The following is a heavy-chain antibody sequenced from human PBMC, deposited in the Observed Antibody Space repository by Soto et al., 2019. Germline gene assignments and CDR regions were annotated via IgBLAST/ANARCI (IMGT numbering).Heavy chain of an antibody. CDR2: ISGGGNDR. CDR3: AKATATGGGAFDI. Sequence: GGSLRLSCAASGFPFSSYAMSWVRQTPEKELEWVAGISGGGNDRYYADSVKGRFTISRDSSQNTVYLQMNSLTAGDTALYYCAKATATGGGAFDICGQGTMVTVSS. J-gene: IGHJ3*02. CDR1: GFPFSSYA. V-gene: IGHV3-23*01. D-gene: IGHD2-8*02.